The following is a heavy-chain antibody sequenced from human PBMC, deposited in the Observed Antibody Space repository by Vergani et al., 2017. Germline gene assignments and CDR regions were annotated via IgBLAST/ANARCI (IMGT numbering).Heavy chain of an antibody. D-gene: IGHD1-20*01. CDR2: IWYDGSNK. V-gene: IGHV3-33*06. CDR1: GFRFSSYG. J-gene: IGHJ4*02. Sequence: QVQLVASGGGVVQPGRSLRLSCAASGFRFSSYGMNWVRQAPGKGLEWVAVIWYDGSNKYYADSVKGRFTISRDNSQNTVNLQMNSLRAEDTALYYCAKNALTGTLLGFDYWGQGTLVTVSS. CDR3: AKNALTGTLLGFDY.